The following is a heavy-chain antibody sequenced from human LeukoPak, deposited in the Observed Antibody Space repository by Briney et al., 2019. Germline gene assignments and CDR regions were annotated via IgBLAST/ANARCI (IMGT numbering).Heavy chain of an antibody. CDR3: ARGQKDNGVSSSWYYFGMDV. CDR2: MNPNSGNT. Sequence: ASVKVSCKASGYTFTSSDINWVRQATGQGLEWMGWMNPNSGNTDYAQKFQGKVTMTRNTSISTAYMELSSLRSEDTAVYYCARGQKDNGVSSSWYYFGMDVWGQGTTVTVSS. D-gene: IGHD6-13*01. V-gene: IGHV1-8*01. J-gene: IGHJ6*02. CDR1: GYTFTSSD.